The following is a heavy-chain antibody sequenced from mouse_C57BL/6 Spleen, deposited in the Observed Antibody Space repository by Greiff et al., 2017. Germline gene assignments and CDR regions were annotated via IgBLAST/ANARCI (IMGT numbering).Heavy chain of an antibody. D-gene: IGHD1-1*01. Sequence: VQLQQPGAELVRPGTSVKLSCKASGYTFTSYWMHWVKQRPGQGLEWIGVIAPSDSYTNSNHKFKGKATLPVDTSSSTAYMQLSSLTSEASAVYYCARSYYYGSSYENFDVWGTGTTVTVSS. CDR1: GYTFTSYW. V-gene: IGHV1-59*01. CDR2: IAPSDSYT. CDR3: ARSYYYGSSYENFDV. J-gene: IGHJ1*03.